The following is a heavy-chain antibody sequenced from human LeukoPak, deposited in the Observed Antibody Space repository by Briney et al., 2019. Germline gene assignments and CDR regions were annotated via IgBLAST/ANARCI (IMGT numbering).Heavy chain of an antibody. CDR3: ATFSSTGYYMDV. CDR1: GGSISSYY. Sequence: SETLSLTCTVSGGSISSYYWSWIRQPPGKGLEWIGEINHSGSTNYNPSLKSRVIISVDTSKNQFSLKLSSVTAADTAVFYCATFSSTGYYMDVWGKGTTVTTSS. J-gene: IGHJ6*03. D-gene: IGHD2-2*01. CDR2: INHSGST. V-gene: IGHV4-34*01.